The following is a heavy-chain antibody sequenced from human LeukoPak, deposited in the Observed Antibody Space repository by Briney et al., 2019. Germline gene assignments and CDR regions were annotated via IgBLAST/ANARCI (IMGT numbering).Heavy chain of an antibody. V-gene: IGHV1-8*01. Sequence: ASVKVSCKASGYTFTSYDINWVRQATGQGLEWMGWMNPNSGNTVYAQKFQGRVTMTRNTSISTAYMELSSLRSEDTAVYYCARGGYGDYRSYYYYMDVWGKGTTVTVSS. CDR1: GYTFTSYD. CDR2: MNPNSGNT. CDR3: ARGGYGDYRSYYYYMDV. D-gene: IGHD4-17*01. J-gene: IGHJ6*03.